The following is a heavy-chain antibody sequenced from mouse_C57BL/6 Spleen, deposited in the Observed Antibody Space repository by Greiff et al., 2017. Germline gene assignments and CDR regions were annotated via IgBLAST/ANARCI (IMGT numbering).Heavy chain of an antibody. Sequence: EVQGVESGGGLVQPGASLKLSCESNEYEFPSHDMSWVRKTPEKRLELVAAINSDGGSTNYPDTIERRFIISRDNTKKTLYLQMSSLRSEDTALYYCARHPNWGAMDYWGQGTSVTVSS. CDR3: ARHPNWGAMDY. CDR2: INSDGGST. J-gene: IGHJ4*01. V-gene: IGHV5-2*01. D-gene: IGHD4-1*01. CDR1: EYEFPSHD.